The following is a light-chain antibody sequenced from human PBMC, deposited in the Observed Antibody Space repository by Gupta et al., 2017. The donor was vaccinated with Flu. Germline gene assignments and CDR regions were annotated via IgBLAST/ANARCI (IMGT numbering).Light chain of an antibody. J-gene: IGKJ4*01. CDR1: QSISSN. CDR3: QQYGTSPRT. CDR2: GAS. Sequence: PGTLSLSPGERATLSCRASQSISSNLAWYQHKPGQAPRLLIYGASTRATGIPDRFSGSGSGTDFTLTISRLEPEDFAVYYCQQYGTSPRTFGGGTXVELK. V-gene: IGKV3-20*01.